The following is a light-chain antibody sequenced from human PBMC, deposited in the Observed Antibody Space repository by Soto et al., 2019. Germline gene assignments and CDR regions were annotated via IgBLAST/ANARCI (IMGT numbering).Light chain of an antibody. J-gene: IGLJ1*01. CDR1: SSDVGGYKS. CDR2: EVS. V-gene: IGLV2-14*01. CDR3: SSYISSSSLYV. Sequence: QSALTQPASVSGSPGQSITISCTGTSSDVGGYKSVSWYQQYPGKAPKLLIYEVSNRPSGVSNRFSGSKSGNAASLAISGLQAEYEDDYYCSSYISSSSLYVFGTGTKVTVL.